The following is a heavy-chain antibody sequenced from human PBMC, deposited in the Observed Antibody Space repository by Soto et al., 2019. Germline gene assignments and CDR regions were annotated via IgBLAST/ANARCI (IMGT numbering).Heavy chain of an antibody. CDR3: ARNPFLGGSGSYSPRFPMDV. CDR1: GGSFSGYY. Sequence: SETLSLTCAVYGGSFSGYYWSWIRQPPGKGLEWIGEINHSGSTNYNPSLKSRVTISVDTSKNQFSLKLSSVTAADTAVYYCARNPFLGGSGSYSPRFPMDVWGQGTTVTSP. D-gene: IGHD3-10*01. V-gene: IGHV4-34*01. CDR2: INHSGST. J-gene: IGHJ6*02.